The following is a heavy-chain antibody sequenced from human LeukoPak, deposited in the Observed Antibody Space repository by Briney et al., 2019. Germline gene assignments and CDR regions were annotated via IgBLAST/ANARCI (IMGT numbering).Heavy chain of an antibody. J-gene: IGHJ6*02. CDR1: GFTFSSYE. Sequence: PGGSLRLSCAASGFTFSSYEMNWVRQAPGKGLEWVSYISSSGSTIYYADSVQGRFTISRDNAKNSLYLQMNSLRAEDTAVYYCARDRPYSSSWYPLGNGMDVWGQGTTVTVSS. CDR3: ARDRPYSSSWYPLGNGMDV. CDR2: ISSSGSTI. V-gene: IGHV3-48*03. D-gene: IGHD6-13*01.